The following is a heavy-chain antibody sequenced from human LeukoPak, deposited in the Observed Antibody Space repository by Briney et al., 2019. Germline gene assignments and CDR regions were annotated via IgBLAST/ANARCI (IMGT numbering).Heavy chain of an antibody. J-gene: IGHJ4*02. CDR3: ARLDNWNCRGLDY. Sequence: GGSLRLSCAASGFTVSSNYMSWVRQAPGKGLEWFSVIYSGGSTYYADSVKGRFTISRDNSKNTLYLQMNSLRAEDTGVYYCARLDNWNCRGLDYWGQGTLVTVSS. CDR2: IYSGGST. CDR1: GFTVSSNY. D-gene: IGHD1-7*01. V-gene: IGHV3-53*01.